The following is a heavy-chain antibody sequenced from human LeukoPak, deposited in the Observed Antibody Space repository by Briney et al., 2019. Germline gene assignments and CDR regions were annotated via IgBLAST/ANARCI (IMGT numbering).Heavy chain of an antibody. V-gene: IGHV1-46*01. D-gene: IGHD3-10*01. CDR3: ARSFAGTTGGY. CDR1: GDTFSSYY. Sequence: WVKVSCKASGDTFSSYYMHWVRQAPGQGLEWMGIINPSGGSTTYAQNFQGRVTMTRDTSTSTVYMELSSLTSGDTAVYFCARSFAGTTGGYWGQGTLVIVSS. CDR2: INPSGGST. J-gene: IGHJ4*02.